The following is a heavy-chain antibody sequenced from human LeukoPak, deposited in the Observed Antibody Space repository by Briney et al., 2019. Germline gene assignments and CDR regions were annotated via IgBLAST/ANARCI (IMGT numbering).Heavy chain of an antibody. CDR3: ASLLRYFDWFSKVNGDLMPDY. V-gene: IGHV3-7*01. J-gene: IGHJ4*02. CDR1: GFTFSSYW. D-gene: IGHD3-9*01. CDR2: IKQDGSEK. Sequence: PGGSLRLSCAASGFTFSSYWMSWVRQAPGKGLEWVANIKQDGSEKYYVDSVKGRFTISRDNAKNSLYLQMNSLRAEDTAVYYCASLLRYFDWFSKVNGDLMPDYWGQGTLVTVSS.